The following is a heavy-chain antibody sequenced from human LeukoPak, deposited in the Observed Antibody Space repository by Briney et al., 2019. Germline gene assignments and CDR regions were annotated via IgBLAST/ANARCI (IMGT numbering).Heavy chain of an antibody. D-gene: IGHD3-22*01. CDR2: INQRERS. CDR1: GGSFSGYY. Sequence: SDTLSVTCEVFGGSFSGYYWTWLRQPPGKGLEWIGQINQRERSHYNPYLRSRVTISVDTSKSQFSLKLSSVTAADTAVYYCARDYVCSDTGSGNIGLLEFWGQGALVTVSS. J-gene: IGHJ4*02. CDR3: ARDYVCSDTGSGNIGLLEF. V-gene: IGHV4-34*01.